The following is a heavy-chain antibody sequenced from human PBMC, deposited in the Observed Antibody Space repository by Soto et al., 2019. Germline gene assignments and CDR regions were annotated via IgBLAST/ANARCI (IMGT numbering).Heavy chain of an antibody. CDR1: GGSISAYH. V-gene: IGHV4-59*01. J-gene: IGHJ6*02. CDR2: FYDSGTT. CDR3: ARGFGGLGRSFFGMDV. Sequence: QLQLQESGPGLVKASETLSLTCTVSGGSISAYHWSWVRQSPGKGLEWIGYFYDSGTTDYNPALKSRVTISGDTSKNNFSLNLRSVTAADTAAYYCARGFGGLGRSFFGMDVWGQGTTVIVSS. D-gene: IGHD3-10*01.